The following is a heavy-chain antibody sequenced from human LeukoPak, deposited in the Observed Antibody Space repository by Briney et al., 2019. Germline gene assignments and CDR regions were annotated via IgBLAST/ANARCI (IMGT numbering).Heavy chain of an antibody. Sequence: TGGSLRLSCVASGFTFGGYTINWVRLAPGKGLEWVSSISSSLSIYFAESTKGRFTISRDSARNSVSLQLNSLRVEDTAVYYCARDAGIVAFDIWGQRTVPTVSS. CDR2: ISSSLSI. D-gene: IGHD2-15*01. J-gene: IGHJ3*02. V-gene: IGHV3-69-1*01. CDR1: GFTFGGYT. CDR3: ARDAGIVAFDI.